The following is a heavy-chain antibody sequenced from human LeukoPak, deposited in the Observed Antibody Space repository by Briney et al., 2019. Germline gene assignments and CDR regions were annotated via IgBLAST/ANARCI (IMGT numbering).Heavy chain of an antibody. V-gene: IGHV5-51*01. CDR2: VYPSDSDT. D-gene: IGHD4-17*01. CDR3: ARHPKIMTTVTPIYGMDV. Sequence: GESLKISCQGSGYRFSTYWIGWVRQMPGKGLEWIGIVYPSDSDTRYSPSFQGQVTISADKSISTAYLQWSSLKASDTAMYYCARHPKIMTTVTPIYGMDVWGQGTTVTVSS. J-gene: IGHJ6*02. CDR1: GYRFSTYW.